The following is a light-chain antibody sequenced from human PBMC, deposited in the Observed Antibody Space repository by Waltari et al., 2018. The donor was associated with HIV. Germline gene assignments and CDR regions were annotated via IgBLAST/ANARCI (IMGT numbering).Light chain of an antibody. J-gene: IGLJ1*01. CDR3: CSYAGSYSDV. CDR2: DVT. V-gene: IGLV2-11*01. CDR1: SSDFGGYDS. Sequence: QSALTQPRSVSGSPGQSVTFSCTEASSDFGGYDSVSWYQQHPVKAPRLILYDVTKRPSAVPGRLSGSRSGDTASLTSAGLQADDEADYYCCSYAGSYSDVFGAGTRVIVL.